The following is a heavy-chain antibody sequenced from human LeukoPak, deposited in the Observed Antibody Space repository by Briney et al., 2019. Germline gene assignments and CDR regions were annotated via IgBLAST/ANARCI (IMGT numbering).Heavy chain of an antibody. D-gene: IGHD2-2*03. J-gene: IGHJ4*02. CDR2: INYSGST. CDR3: ARTLDIVVVPAAMRGVEF. CDR1: GGSISSSSYY. Sequence: SETLSLTCTVSGGSISSSSYYWGWIRQPPGKGLEWIGRINYSGSTYYNPSLKSRVTISVDTSKNQFSLKLSSVTAADTAVYYCARTLDIVVVPAAMRGVEFWGQGTLVTVSS. V-gene: IGHV4-39*01.